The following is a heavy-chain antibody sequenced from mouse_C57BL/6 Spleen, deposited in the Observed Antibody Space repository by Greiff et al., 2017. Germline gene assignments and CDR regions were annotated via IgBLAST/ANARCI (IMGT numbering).Heavy chain of an antibody. J-gene: IGHJ1*03. V-gene: IGHV1-18*01. CDR2: INPNNGGT. CDR1: GYTFTDYN. CDR3: ARRTHWYFDV. Sequence: VQLQQSGPELVKPGASVKIPCQASGYTFTDYNMDWVKQSHGKSLEWIGDINPNNGGTIYNQKFKGKATLTVDKSSSTAYMELRSLTSEDTAVYYCARRTHWYFDVWGTGTTVTVSS.